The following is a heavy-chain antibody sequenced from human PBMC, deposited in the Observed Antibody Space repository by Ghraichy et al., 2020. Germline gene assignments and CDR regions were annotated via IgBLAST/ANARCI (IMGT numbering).Heavy chain of an antibody. Sequence: TLSLTCAVYGGSFSGYYWSWIRQPPGKGLEWIGEINHSGSTNYNPSLKSRVTISVDTSKNQFSLKLSSVTAADTAVYYCATSSANATVTTYWGQGTLVTVSS. CDR3: ATSSANATVTTY. J-gene: IGHJ4*02. CDR1: GGSFSGYY. V-gene: IGHV4-34*01. CDR2: INHSGST. D-gene: IGHD4-17*01.